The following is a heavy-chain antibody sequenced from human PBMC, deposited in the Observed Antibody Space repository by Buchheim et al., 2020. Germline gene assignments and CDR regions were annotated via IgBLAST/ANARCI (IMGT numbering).Heavy chain of an antibody. Sequence: EVQLVESGGGLVQPGGSLRLSCAASGFTFSSYWMSWVRQAPGKGLEWVANIKQDGSEKYYVDSVKGRFTISRDNAKTSLYLQMNSLRAEDTAVYYCARRTGFYLDYYGSGVDAFDIWGQGT. J-gene: IGHJ3*02. D-gene: IGHD3-10*01. CDR2: IKQDGSEK. V-gene: IGHV3-7*01. CDR3: ARRTGFYLDYYGSGVDAFDI. CDR1: GFTFSSYW.